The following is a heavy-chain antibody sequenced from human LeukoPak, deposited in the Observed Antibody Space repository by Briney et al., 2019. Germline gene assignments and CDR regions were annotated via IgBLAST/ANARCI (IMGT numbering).Heavy chain of an antibody. J-gene: IGHJ4*02. CDR2: IRSSTTYV. CDR3: ARSYGSGSYYVDY. V-gene: IGHV3-21*01. Sequence: PGGSLRLSCAAPGFTFSSYNMNWVRQAPGKGLEWVSSIRSSTTYVYYADSVKGRFTISRDNAKNSLYLQMNSLRAEDTAVYYCARSYGSGSYYVDYWGQGTLVTVSS. D-gene: IGHD3-10*01. CDR1: GFTFSSYN.